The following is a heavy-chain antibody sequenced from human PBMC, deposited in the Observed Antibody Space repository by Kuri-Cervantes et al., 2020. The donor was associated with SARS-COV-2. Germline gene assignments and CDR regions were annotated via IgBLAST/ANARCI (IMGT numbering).Heavy chain of an antibody. CDR2: ISSSSSYI. CDR3: ASGEIAASRTINYFDY. CDR1: GFTYSSYS. J-gene: IGHJ4*02. V-gene: IGHV3-21*01. D-gene: IGHD6-6*01. Sequence: GESLQIPCVAPGFTYSSYSMNWVRQAPGKGLEWVSSISSSSSYIYYADSVKGRFTISRDNDKNSLYLQMNSLRAEDTAVYYCASGEIAASRTINYFDYLGQGTLVTVSS.